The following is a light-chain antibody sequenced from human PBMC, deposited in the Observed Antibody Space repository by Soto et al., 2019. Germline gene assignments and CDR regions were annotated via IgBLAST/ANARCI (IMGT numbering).Light chain of an antibody. CDR1: QSVRSNY. J-gene: IGKJ2*01. Sequence: ESVLTQSPGTLYLSPGERATLSCRASQSVRSNYLAWYQRKPGKAPRLLIYGASTRATGIPDRFSGTGSGTDFTLTVSRLEPEDFSVYYCQQYGGSPYTFGQGTKLEIK. CDR2: GAS. V-gene: IGKV3-20*01. CDR3: QQYGGSPYT.